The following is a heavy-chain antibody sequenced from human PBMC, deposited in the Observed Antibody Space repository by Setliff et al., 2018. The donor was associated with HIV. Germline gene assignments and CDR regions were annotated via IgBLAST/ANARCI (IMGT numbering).Heavy chain of an antibody. J-gene: IGHJ4*02. CDR3: ARWAVTASDY. Sequence: SQTLSLTCAISGDSVSRDRTAWNWIRQSPSRGLEWLGRTYYRSKWYNDYAVSVKSRITINPDTSKNQFSLQLNSVTPDDTAVYYCARWAVTASDYWGQGTLVTVSS. CDR1: GDSVSRDRTA. CDR2: TYYRSKWYN. V-gene: IGHV6-1*01. D-gene: IGHD2-21*02.